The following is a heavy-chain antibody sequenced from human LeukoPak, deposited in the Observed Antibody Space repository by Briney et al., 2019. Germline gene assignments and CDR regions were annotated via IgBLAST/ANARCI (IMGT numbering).Heavy chain of an antibody. D-gene: IGHD3-10*01. CDR2: IYHTGST. V-gene: IGHV4-59*11. Sequence: PSETLFLTCTVSGDSITSHYWNWIRQTPGKGLEWIGYIYHTGSTNYNPSLKSRGSISADTSKNQFSLQLTSVTAADTAVYYCARDDYRGVTNFDPWGQGTLVTVSS. CDR3: ARDDYRGVTNFDP. J-gene: IGHJ5*02. CDR1: GDSITSHY.